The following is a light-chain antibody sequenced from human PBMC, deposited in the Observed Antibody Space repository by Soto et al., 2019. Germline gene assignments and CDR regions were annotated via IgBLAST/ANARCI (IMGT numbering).Light chain of an antibody. V-gene: IGKV1-5*01. Sequence: DIQMTQSPSTLSASVGDRVTITCRASQSISSWLAWYQQKPGKAPKLLIYDASSLESGVPSRFSGSGSGTEFTLTISRLQPDDFATYYCQQYNSYSFGGGTKVDI. CDR2: DAS. CDR1: QSISSW. J-gene: IGKJ4*01. CDR3: QQYNSYS.